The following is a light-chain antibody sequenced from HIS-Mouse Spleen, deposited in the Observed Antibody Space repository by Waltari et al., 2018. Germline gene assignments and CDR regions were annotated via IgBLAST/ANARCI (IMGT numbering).Light chain of an antibody. Sequence: DIQLTQSPSFLSASVGDRVTITCRASQGISSYLPWYQHKPGKAPTLLIYAASTLQSGVPARFSGSGSGTEFTLTISSLQPEDFATYYCQQLNSYPPTFGQGTKVEIK. V-gene: IGKV1-9*01. CDR1: QGISSY. CDR2: AAS. CDR3: QQLNSYPPT. J-gene: IGKJ1*01.